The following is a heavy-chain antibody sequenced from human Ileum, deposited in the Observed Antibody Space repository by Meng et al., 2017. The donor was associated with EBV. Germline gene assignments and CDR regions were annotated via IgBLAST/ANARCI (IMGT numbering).Heavy chain of an antibody. CDR3: ASGRDYAWHS. J-gene: IGHJ4*02. V-gene: IGHV4-4*02. Sequence: QVKLRESGPGRGKPSGTLSLTCAVSGDSISSNNWWSWVRQPPGKGLEWIGEIYHSGSTNYNPSFKSRVTMSVDKSKNQISLNLSSVTAADTAVYYCASGRDYAWHSWGRGTLVTVSS. D-gene: IGHD4-17*01. CDR2: IYHSGST. CDR1: GDSISSNNW.